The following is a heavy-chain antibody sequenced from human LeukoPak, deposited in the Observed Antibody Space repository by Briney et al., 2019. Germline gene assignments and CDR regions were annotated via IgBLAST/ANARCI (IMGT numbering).Heavy chain of an antibody. Sequence: SETLSLTCTVSGGSISSSSYYWGWIRQPPGKGLEWIGSIYYSGSTYYNPSLKSRVTISVDTSKNQFSLKLSSVTAADTAVYYCARVGPYYPRDYYFDYWGQGTLVTVSS. J-gene: IGHJ4*02. CDR1: GGSISSSSYY. D-gene: IGHD3-10*01. CDR2: IYYSGST. CDR3: ARVGPYYPRDYYFDY. V-gene: IGHV4-39*07.